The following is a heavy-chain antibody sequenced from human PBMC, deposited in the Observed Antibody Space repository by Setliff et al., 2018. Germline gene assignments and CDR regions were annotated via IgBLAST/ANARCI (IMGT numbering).Heavy chain of an antibody. Sequence: GGSLRLSCSTSGFTFDDYAMHWVRQAPGKGLEWVSLISWDGTRTNYVDSVKGRFTISRDNSKNSLYLQMNSLRAEDTALYYCAKVFVRGVVDDGMDVWGQGTTVTVSS. J-gene: IGHJ6*02. D-gene: IGHD3-10*02. CDR3: AKVFVRGVVDDGMDV. CDR1: GFTFDDYA. CDR2: ISWDGTRT. V-gene: IGHV3-43D*04.